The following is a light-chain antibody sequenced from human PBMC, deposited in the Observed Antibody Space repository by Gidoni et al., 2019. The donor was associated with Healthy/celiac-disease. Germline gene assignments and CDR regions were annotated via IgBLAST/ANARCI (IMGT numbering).Light chain of an antibody. CDR3: SSYTSSSTL. V-gene: IGLV2-14*01. CDR2: DDS. Sequence: QSALTQPASAFGSPGQSITISCTGTSSDVGGYNYVSWYQQHPGKAPKLMIYDDSNRPSGVSNRFSGSKSGNTASLTISGLQAEDEADYYCSSYTSSSTLFGGGTKLTVL. CDR1: SSDVGGYNY. J-gene: IGLJ2*01.